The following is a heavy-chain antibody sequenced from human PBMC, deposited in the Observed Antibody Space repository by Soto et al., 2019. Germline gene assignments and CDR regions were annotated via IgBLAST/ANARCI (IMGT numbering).Heavy chain of an antibody. V-gene: IGHV1-46*03. D-gene: IGHD2-15*01. Sequence: GASVKVSCKASGYTFTSYYMHWVRPAPGQGLEWMGIINPSGGSTSYAQKFQGRVTMTRDTSTSTVYMELSSLRSEDTAVYYCARSFRKDLLGYCSGGSCYSSGYFDYWGQGTLVTVSS. CDR1: GYTFTSYY. J-gene: IGHJ4*02. CDR2: INPSGGST. CDR3: ARSFRKDLLGYCSGGSCYSSGYFDY.